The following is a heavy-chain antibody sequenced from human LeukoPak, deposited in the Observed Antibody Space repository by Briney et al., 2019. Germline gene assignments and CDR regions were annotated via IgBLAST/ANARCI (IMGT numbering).Heavy chain of an antibody. D-gene: IGHD6-13*01. J-gene: IGHJ6*02. Sequence: SETLSLTCTVSGGSINSSSYYWGWIRQPPGKGLEWIGSIYYSGSTYYNPSLKSRVTISVDTSKNQFSLKLSSVTAADTAVYYCARHDGEQQLVYYYYYGMDVWGQGTTVTVSS. V-gene: IGHV4-39*01. CDR1: GGSINSSSYY. CDR3: ARHDGEQQLVYYYYYGMDV. CDR2: IYYSGST.